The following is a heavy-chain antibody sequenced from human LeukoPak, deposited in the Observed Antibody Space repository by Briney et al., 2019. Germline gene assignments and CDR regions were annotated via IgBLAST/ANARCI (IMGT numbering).Heavy chain of an antibody. CDR2: IVVGSGNT. CDR3: AVGGTYYYYYYGMDV. V-gene: IGHV1-58*01. J-gene: IGHJ6*02. CDR1: GFTFTTSA. D-gene: IGHD1-26*01. Sequence: SVKVSCKASGFTFTTSAVQWVRLARGQRLEWIGWIVVGSGNTNYAQKFQERLTITRDMSTSTAYMELSSLRSEDTAVYYCAVGGTYYYYYYGMDVWGQGTTVTVSS.